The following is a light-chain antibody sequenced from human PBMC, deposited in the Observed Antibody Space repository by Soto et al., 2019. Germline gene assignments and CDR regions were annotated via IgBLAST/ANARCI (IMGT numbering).Light chain of an antibody. CDR2: GAS. Sequence: IVGTQSPATLSVSPLEIAALSCGASQSVFTSLAWYQQKPGQAPRLLIYGASTRATGIPARFSGSGSGTEFTLTISSLQSEDFAVYYCQQYNNWPPWTFGQGTKVDIK. CDR1: QSVFTS. CDR3: QQYNNWPPWT. V-gene: IGKV3-15*01. J-gene: IGKJ1*01.